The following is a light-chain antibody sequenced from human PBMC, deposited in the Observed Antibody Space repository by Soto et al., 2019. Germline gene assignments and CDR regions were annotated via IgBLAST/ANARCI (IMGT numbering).Light chain of an antibody. J-gene: IGKJ1*01. Sequence: IVLTQSPGTLILSPVQGAPIPYTVRQSVSSSCLAWYQQRAGEAARLLIYGASDTATGIPGRFSSSGSGTDFTLTIHRLEPEDFVIYYCQQYGSSPWTVGQGTKVDI. CDR1: QSVSSSC. CDR2: GAS. V-gene: IGKV3-20*01. CDR3: QQYGSSPWT.